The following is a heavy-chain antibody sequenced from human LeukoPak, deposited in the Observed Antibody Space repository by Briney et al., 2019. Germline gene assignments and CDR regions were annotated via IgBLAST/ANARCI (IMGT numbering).Heavy chain of an antibody. CDR1: GGSISSSSYY. CDR2: IYYSGST. J-gene: IGHJ4*02. Sequence: SESLSLTCTVSGGSISSSSYYWGWIRQPPGKGLEWIGSIYYSGSTYYNPSLKSRVTISVDTSKNQFSLKLSSVTAADTAVYYCARVAGRAYDLETDYFDYWGQGTLVTVSS. D-gene: IGHD2-21*01. V-gene: IGHV4-39*07. CDR3: ARVAGRAYDLETDYFDY.